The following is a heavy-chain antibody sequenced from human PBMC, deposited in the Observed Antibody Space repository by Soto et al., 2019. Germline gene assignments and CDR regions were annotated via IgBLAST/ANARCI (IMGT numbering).Heavy chain of an antibody. Sequence: EVQLLESGGGLVQPGGSLRLSCAASGFTFSSYAMSWVRQAPGKGLEWVSAISGSGGSTYYADSVKGRFTISRDNSKNTLYLQMNSLRAEDTAVYYCAKSPKYYYDSSGYSDYWGQGTLVTVSS. CDR3: AKSPKYYYDSSGYSDY. J-gene: IGHJ4*02. D-gene: IGHD3-22*01. CDR1: GFTFSSYA. CDR2: ISGSGGST. V-gene: IGHV3-23*01.